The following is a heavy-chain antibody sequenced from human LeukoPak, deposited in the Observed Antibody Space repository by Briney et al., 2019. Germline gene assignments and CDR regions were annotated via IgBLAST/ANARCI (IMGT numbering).Heavy chain of an antibody. CDR3: AGDKFWSSWLYYFDY. J-gene: IGHJ4*02. CDR1: GGTFSGYA. Sequence: ASVKVSCKASGGTFSGYAISWVRQAPGQRLEWMGGIIPIFGTANYAQKFQGRVTITADESASTAYMELSSLRSEDTAVYYCAGDKFWSSWLYYFDYWGQGTLVTVSS. CDR2: IIPIFGTA. V-gene: IGHV1-69*13. D-gene: IGHD6-13*01.